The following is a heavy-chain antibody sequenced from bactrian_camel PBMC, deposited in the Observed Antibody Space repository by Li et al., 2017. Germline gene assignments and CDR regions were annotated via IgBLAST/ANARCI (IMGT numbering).Heavy chain of an antibody. CDR2: TFSSDGSI. CDR1: GFTFDDSD. Sequence: VQLVESGGGSVQAGETLRLSCTASGFTFDDSDMGWYRQAPGNECELVSTFSSDGSIYYADSVKGRFTISQDNAKKTVYLQMNSLKPEDTAMYYCAAMGYARDYDQCAIDSYQYNYWGQGTQVTVS. J-gene: IGHJ4*01. CDR3: AAMGYARDYDQCAIDSYQYNY. D-gene: IGHD4*01. V-gene: IGHV3S63*01.